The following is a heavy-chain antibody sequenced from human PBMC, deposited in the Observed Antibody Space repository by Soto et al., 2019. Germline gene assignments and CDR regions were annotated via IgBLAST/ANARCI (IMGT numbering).Heavy chain of an antibody. J-gene: IGHJ5*02. CDR2: MKPNSGNT. Sequence: GASVKVSWKASGYTFTSYDINWVRQATGQGLEWMGWMKPNSGNTGYAQKFQGRVTMTRNTSISTAYMELSSLRSEDTAVYYCARAGRIAVAGEYNWFDPWGQGTLVTVSS. CDR1: GYTFTSYD. CDR3: ARAGRIAVAGEYNWFDP. D-gene: IGHD6-19*01. V-gene: IGHV1-8*01.